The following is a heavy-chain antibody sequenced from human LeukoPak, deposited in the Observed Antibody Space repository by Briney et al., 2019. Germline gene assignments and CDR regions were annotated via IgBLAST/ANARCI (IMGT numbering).Heavy chain of an antibody. J-gene: IGHJ3*02. Sequence: ASVKVSRKASGYTFTSYDINWVRQATGQGLEWMGWMNPNSGNTGYAQKFQGRVTITRNTSISTAYMELSSLRSEDTAVYYCARYSSGSDAFDIWGQGTMVTVSS. V-gene: IGHV1-8*03. CDR2: MNPNSGNT. CDR1: GYTFTSYD. D-gene: IGHD6-19*01. CDR3: ARYSSGSDAFDI.